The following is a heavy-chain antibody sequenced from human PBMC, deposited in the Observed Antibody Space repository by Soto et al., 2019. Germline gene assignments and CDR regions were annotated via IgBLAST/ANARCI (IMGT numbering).Heavy chain of an antibody. J-gene: IGHJ4*02. D-gene: IGHD3-10*01. Sequence: PSETLSLTCSVSGASISSVGFYWTWLRQHPGEGVEWIGYIYHSGSTFYNPSLKSRLTISVDTSKNQFSLRLSSVTAADTAVYYCGSFSDLITPVTIVDWGQGTLVTVS. CDR3: GSFSDLITPVTIVD. CDR1: GASISSVGFY. V-gene: IGHV4-31*03. CDR2: IYHSGST.